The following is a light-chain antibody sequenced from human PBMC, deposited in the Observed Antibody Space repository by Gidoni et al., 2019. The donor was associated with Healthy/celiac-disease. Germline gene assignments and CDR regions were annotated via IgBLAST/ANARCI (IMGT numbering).Light chain of an antibody. CDR1: QSISSW. CDR3: QQYNSYSGTT. J-gene: IGKJ3*01. CDR2: KAS. Sequence: DIQMTQSPSTLSASVGDRVTITCRASQSISSWLAWYQQKPGKAPKLLIYKASSLESGVPSRFSGSGSGTEFTLTISSLQPDDFATYYCQQYNSYSGTTFXPXTKVDIK. V-gene: IGKV1-5*03.